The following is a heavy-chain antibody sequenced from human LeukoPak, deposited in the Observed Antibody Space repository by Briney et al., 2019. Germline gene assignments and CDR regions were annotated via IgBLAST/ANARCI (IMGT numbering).Heavy chain of an antibody. CDR3: ARDSTIFGVPRPFDI. J-gene: IGHJ3*02. Sequence: PSQTLSLTCTVSGGSISSGSYYWSWIRQPAGKGLEWIGRIYTSGSTNYNPSLKSRVTISVDTSKNQFSLKLSSVTAADTAVYYCARDSTIFGVPRPFDIWGQGTVVTVSS. CDR1: GGSISSGSYY. D-gene: IGHD3-3*01. CDR2: IYTSGST. V-gene: IGHV4-61*02.